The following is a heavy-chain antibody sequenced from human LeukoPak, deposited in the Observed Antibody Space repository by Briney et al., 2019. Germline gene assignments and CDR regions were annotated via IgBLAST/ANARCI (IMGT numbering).Heavy chain of an antibody. V-gene: IGHV3-23*01. CDR3: ARPMTDYYYYYMDV. CDR2: ISTDAGET. Sequence: PGGSLRLSCAASGFTFSNSGMSWVRQAPGKGLEWVSAISTDAGETHYADSVKGRFTISRDNSKNTLYLQMNSLRAEDTAVYYCARPMTDYYYYYMDVWGKGTTVTISS. J-gene: IGHJ6*03. D-gene: IGHD2-21*02. CDR1: GFTFSNSG.